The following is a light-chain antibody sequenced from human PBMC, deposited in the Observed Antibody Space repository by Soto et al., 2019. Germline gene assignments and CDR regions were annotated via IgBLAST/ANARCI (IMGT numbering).Light chain of an antibody. J-gene: IGKJ4*01. Sequence: EIVMTQSPATLSVSPGERATLSCRASQGVSSNLAWYQQKPGQAPRLLIYGASTRATGIPARFSGSGSGTEFTLTISSLQPEDFAVYYCQQYNNWPSLTFGGGTKVEIK. CDR1: QGVSSN. CDR3: QQYNNWPSLT. CDR2: GAS. V-gene: IGKV3-15*01.